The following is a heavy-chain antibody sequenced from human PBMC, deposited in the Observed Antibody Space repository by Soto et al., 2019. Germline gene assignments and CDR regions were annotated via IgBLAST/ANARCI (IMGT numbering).Heavy chain of an antibody. CDR2: INPSGGST. J-gene: IGHJ4*02. CDR1: GYTFTSYY. D-gene: IGHD2-2*01. V-gene: IGHV1-46*01. Sequence: ASEKVSWKAPGYTFTSYYMHWVRQAPGQGLEWMGIINPSGGSTSYAQKFQGRVTMTRDTSTSTVYMELSSLRSEDTAVYYCAREGEDIVVVPAAQVYFDYWGQGTLVTVSS. CDR3: AREGEDIVVVPAAQVYFDY.